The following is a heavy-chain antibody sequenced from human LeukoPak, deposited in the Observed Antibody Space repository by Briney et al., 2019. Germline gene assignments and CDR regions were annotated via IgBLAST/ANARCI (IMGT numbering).Heavy chain of an antibody. D-gene: IGHD3-10*01. J-gene: IGHJ4*02. CDR3: AKVLYGSGSYLSY. CDR1: GFTFSSYA. Sequence: GGSLRLSCAASGFTFSSYAMSWVRQAPGKGLEWVSAISGSGGSTYYADSVKGRFTISRDKSKNTLYLQMNSLRAEDTAVYYCAKVLYGSGSYLSYWGPGTLVTVSS. V-gene: IGHV3-23*01. CDR2: ISGSGGST.